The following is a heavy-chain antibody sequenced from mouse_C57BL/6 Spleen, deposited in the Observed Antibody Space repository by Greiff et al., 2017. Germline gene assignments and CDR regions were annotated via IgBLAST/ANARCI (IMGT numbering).Heavy chain of an antibody. CDR3: TFSSSWFAY. CDR2: IDPENGDT. CDR1: GFNIKDDY. Sequence: EVMLVESGAELVRPGASVKLSCTASGFNIKDDYMHWVKQRPEQGLEWIGWIDPENGDTEYASKIQGKATITADTSSNTAYLQLSSLTSEYTAVYYGTFSSSWFAYWCQGTLVTVSA. J-gene: IGHJ3*01. V-gene: IGHV14-4*01. D-gene: IGHD1-1*01.